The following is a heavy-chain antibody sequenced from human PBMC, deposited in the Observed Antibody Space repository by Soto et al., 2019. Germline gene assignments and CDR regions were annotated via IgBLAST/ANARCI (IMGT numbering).Heavy chain of an antibody. Sequence: QITLKESGPPLVKPTQTLTLTCTFSGFSLSTNAVGVGWIRQPPGEALEWLALIYWDDDKRYSPSLKSRLTITKDTYKKQVVLTMTSMDPLDTATYYCAHGYSYAHYFVSWGQGTLVTVSS. CDR2: IYWDDDK. CDR3: AHGYSYAHYFVS. D-gene: IGHD5-18*01. V-gene: IGHV2-5*02. J-gene: IGHJ4*02. CDR1: GFSLSTNAVG.